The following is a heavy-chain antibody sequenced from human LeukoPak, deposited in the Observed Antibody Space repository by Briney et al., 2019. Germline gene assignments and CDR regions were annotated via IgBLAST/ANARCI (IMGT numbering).Heavy chain of an antibody. CDR2: IKSKTDGGTR. CDR1: GFTFSNAW. J-gene: IGHJ6*02. V-gene: IGHV3-15*01. CDR3: TTGPFDYYGSASYLANGMDV. D-gene: IGHD3-10*01. Sequence: GGSLRLSCAASGFTFSNAWMSWVRQAPGKGLEWVGRIKSKTDGGTRDYTAPVKGRFTISRDDSKNTLYLQMNSLKTEDTAVYYCTTGPFDYYGSASYLANGMDVWGQGTMVTVSS.